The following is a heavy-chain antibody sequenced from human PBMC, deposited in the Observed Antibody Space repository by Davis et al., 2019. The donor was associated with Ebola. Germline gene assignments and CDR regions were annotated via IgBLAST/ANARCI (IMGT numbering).Heavy chain of an antibody. D-gene: IGHD4-17*01. Sequence: GESLKISCAASGFTFSGSAMHWVRPASGKGLEWVGRIRSKANSYATAYAASVKGRFTISRDDPKDTAYLQMNSLKTEDTAVYYCTTTTVTNDYWGQGTLVTVSS. CDR1: GFTFSGSA. CDR3: TTTTVTNDY. J-gene: IGHJ4*02. CDR2: IRSKANSYAT. V-gene: IGHV3-73*01.